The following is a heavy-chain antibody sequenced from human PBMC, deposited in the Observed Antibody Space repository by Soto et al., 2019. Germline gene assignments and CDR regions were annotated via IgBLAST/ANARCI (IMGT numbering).Heavy chain of an antibody. CDR1: GFTFSDYY. CDR3: ARDLLGYCSSTSYYYYYGMDV. V-gene: IGHV3-11*04. J-gene: IGHJ6*02. Sequence: GGSLRLSCAASGFTFSDYYMNWVRQAPGKGLEWVSSISSSSTIYYADSVKGRFTISRDNAENSLYLQMNSLRAEDTAVYYCARDLLGYCSSTSYYYYYGMDVWGQGTTVTVSS. D-gene: IGHD2-2*01. CDR2: ISSSSTI.